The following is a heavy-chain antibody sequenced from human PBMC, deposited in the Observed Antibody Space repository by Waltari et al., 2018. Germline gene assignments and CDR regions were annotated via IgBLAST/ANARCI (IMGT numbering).Heavy chain of an antibody. CDR3: ARLETVGATNYGMDV. Sequence: QVQLVQSGAEVKKPGASVKVSCKASGYTFTSYYMHWVRQAPGQGLEWMGIINPSGGSTSYAQKCQGRVTMTRDTSTSTVYMELSSLRSEDTAVYYCARLETVGATNYGMDVWGQGTTVTVSS. D-gene: IGHD1-26*01. J-gene: IGHJ6*02. V-gene: IGHV1-46*01. CDR1: GYTFTSYY. CDR2: INPSGGST.